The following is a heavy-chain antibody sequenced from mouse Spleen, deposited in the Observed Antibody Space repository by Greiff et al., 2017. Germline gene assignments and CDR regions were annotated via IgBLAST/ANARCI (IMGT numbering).Heavy chain of an antibody. J-gene: IGHJ3*01. CDR3: ARRGYAFAY. CDR1: GYTFTSYW. V-gene: IGHV1-69*01. Sequence: VQLQQPGAELVMPGASVKLSCKASGYTFTSYWMHWVKQRPGQGLEWIGEIDPSDSYTNYNQKFKGKATLTVDKSSSTAYMQLSSLTSEDSAVYYCARRGYAFAYWGQGTLVTVSA. CDR2: IDPSDSYT. D-gene: IGHD3-1*01.